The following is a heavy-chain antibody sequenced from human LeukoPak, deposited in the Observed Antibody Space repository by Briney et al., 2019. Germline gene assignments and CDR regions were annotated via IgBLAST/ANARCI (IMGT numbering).Heavy chain of an antibody. D-gene: IGHD6-19*01. CDR1: GFTFSHHY. Sequence: GGSLRLSCASSGFTFSHHYMDWVRQASGKGLEWVGRITSKANSYATAYAASVKGRFTVSRDDSKNTAYLQMRSLKTEDTAVYSWTTYTSGHYWGQGTLVTVSS. CDR2: ITSKANSYAT. CDR3: TTYTSGHY. V-gene: IGHV3-73*01. J-gene: IGHJ4*02.